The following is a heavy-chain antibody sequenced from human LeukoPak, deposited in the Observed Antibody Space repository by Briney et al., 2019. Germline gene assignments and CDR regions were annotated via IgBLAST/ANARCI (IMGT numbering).Heavy chain of an antibody. D-gene: IGHD6-19*01. CDR3: ARDSSGWKGDY. V-gene: IGHV1-18*01. CDR1: GGTFSSYA. J-gene: IGHJ4*02. CDR2: ISAYNGNT. Sequence: ASVKVSCKASGGTFSSYAISWVRQAPGQGLEWMGWISAYNGNTNYAQKLQGRVTMTTDTSTSTAYMELRSLRSDDTAVYYCARDSSGWKGDYWGQGTLVTVSS.